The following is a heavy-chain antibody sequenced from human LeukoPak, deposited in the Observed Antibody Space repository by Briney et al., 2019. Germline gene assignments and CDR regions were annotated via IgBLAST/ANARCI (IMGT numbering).Heavy chain of an antibody. Sequence: PSETLSLTCAVSGGSVSSSYYWGWIRQPPGKGLEWIGSVSYSGSTYYNPSLKSRLTISVDTSKNQFSLNLRSVTAADTAVYYCARDGPGDVGFDYWGQGTLVTVSS. V-gene: IGHV4-39*02. J-gene: IGHJ4*02. CDR1: GGSVSSSYY. CDR3: ARDGPGDVGFDY. D-gene: IGHD7-27*01. CDR2: VSYSGST.